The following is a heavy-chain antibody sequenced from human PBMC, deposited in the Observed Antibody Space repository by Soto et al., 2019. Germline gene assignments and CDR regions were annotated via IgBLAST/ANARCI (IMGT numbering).Heavy chain of an antibody. V-gene: IGHV5-51*03. CDR2: IYPGDSRN. Sequence: EVQLVQSGAEVKKPGESLKISCQGFGYSFNTYWIAWVRQMHGKGLEWMGIIYPGDSRNTYSPSFRGQVIISADKSINTVYLQWSSLKASDTAMYYCARDLDYGDDSESSDRWGQETMVIVSS. J-gene: IGHJ3*02. CDR1: GYSFNTYW. CDR3: ARDLDYGDDSESSDR. D-gene: IGHD4-17*01.